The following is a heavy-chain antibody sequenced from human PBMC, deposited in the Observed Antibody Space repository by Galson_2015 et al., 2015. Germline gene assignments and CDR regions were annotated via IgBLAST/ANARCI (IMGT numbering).Heavy chain of an antibody. CDR3: ARELGGTYYFDY. J-gene: IGHJ4*02. V-gene: IGHV1-46*04. Sequence: SVKVSCKASGYTFTNYFIQWVRQAPGQGLEWVGAINPSGAATFYAQKLQGRVTMTSDTPTSTVYVELSSLGSEDTDVYYCARELGGTYYFDYWGLGSLVPVSS. D-gene: IGHD3-10*01. CDR1: GYTFTNYF. CDR2: INPSGAAT.